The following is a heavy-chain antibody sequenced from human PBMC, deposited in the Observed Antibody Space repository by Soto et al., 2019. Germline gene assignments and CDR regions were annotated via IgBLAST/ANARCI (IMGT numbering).Heavy chain of an antibody. CDR1: GGTFSSYS. CDR2: IIPIFGTA. CDR3: ARDGGRHSGGIDY. V-gene: IGHV1-69*01. Sequence: QVQLVQSGAEVKKPGSSVNVSCKASGGTFSSYSINWVRQAPGQGLEWMGEIIPIFGTANYAKKFQGRVTITADESTITAYMELSSLRSEDTVVYYCARDGGRHSGGIDYWGQGILVPVSS. D-gene: IGHD1-26*01. J-gene: IGHJ4*02.